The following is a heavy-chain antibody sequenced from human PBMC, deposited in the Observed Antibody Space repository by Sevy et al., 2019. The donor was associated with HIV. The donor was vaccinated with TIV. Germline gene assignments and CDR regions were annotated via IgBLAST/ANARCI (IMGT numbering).Heavy chain of an antibody. D-gene: IGHD2-15*01. CDR2: IIPLYGTT. Sequence: ASVKVSCKASGGTFSNFPVTWVRQAPGQGLEWMGGIIPLYGTTDYAQKFQGRVAITADESTGTAYMELRSLRFDDTAVYYCARDNIAVVPGGRRGGAYYGMDVWGQGTTVTVSS. V-gene: IGHV1-69*13. CDR3: ARDNIAVVPGGRRGGAYYGMDV. CDR1: GGTFSNFP. J-gene: IGHJ6*02.